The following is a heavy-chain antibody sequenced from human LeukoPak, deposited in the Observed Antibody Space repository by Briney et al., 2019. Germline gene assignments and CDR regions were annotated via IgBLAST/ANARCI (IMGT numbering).Heavy chain of an antibody. V-gene: IGHV3-9*01. D-gene: IGHD6-19*01. CDR1: GFTFSSYG. CDR2: ISWNSGSI. CDR3: ARDNSGYFDY. J-gene: IGHJ4*02. Sequence: GGSLRLSCAASGFTFSSYGMNWVRQAPGKGLEWVSGISWNSGSIGYADSVKGRFTISRDNSKNTLYLQMNSLRAEDTAVYYCARDNSGYFDYWGQGTLVTVSS.